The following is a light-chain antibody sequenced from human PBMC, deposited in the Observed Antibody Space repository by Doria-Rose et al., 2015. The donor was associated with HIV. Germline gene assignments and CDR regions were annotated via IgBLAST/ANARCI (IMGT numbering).Light chain of an antibody. V-gene: IGKV4-1*01. J-gene: IGKJ3*01. CDR3: RQYYDTPS. CDR1: QSLLYTSRNY. Sequence: DIQMTQSPESLGMSLGERATLNCKSNQSLLYTSRNYLAWYQQEPGQPPKLLIYWASTRQSGVPARFSGSGSGTDFTLTISSLEAEDVAVYCCRQYYDTPSFGPGTTVDIK. CDR2: WAS.